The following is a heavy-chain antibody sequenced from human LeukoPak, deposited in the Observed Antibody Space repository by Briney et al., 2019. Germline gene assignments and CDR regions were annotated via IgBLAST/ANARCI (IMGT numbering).Heavy chain of an antibody. CDR1: AFSDKSNY. CDR2: SYSGGST. Sequence: GGSLRLSCVASAFSDKSNYMSWVRQAPGKGLEWVSVSYSGGSTYYEDPVKGRFAVSSDVSKNTLYLQMNNLRGEDTAVYYCASRHCSGENCYAGPLDFWGQGIQVTVSS. J-gene: IGHJ4*02. D-gene: IGHD2-8*02. CDR3: ASRHCSGENCYAGPLDF. V-gene: IGHV3-53*01.